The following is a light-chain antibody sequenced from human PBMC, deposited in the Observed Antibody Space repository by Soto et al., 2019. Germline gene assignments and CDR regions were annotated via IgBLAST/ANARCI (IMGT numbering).Light chain of an antibody. CDR2: EVS. J-gene: IGLJ1*01. CDR1: SSDVGGYNY. Sequence: LTQPPSASGSPGQSVTISCTGTSSDVGGYNYVSWYQQHPSKAPKLMIYEVSKRPSGVPDRFSGSKSGNTASLTVSGLQAEDGADYYCSSYAGSNNFPCVFGTGTKVTV. V-gene: IGLV2-8*01. CDR3: SSYAGSNNFPCV.